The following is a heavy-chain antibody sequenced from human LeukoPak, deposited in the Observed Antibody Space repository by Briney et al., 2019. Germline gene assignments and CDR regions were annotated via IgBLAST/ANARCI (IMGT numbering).Heavy chain of an antibody. V-gene: IGHV3-53*01. J-gene: IGHJ6*03. CDR2: IYSGGST. CDR1: GFTVSSNY. CDR3: AREYYGDDHYYYYYYMDV. D-gene: IGHD4-17*01. Sequence: GGSLRLSCAASGFTVSSNYVSWVRQAPGKGLEWVSVIYSGGSTYYADSVKGRFTISRDNSKNTLYLQMNSLRAEDTAVYYCAREYYGDDHYYYYYYMDVWGKGTTVTVSS.